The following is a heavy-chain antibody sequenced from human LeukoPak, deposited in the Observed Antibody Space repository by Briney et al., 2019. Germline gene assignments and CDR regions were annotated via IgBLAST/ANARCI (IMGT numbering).Heavy chain of an antibody. CDR3: ARHFGYDDTSDYQGVPDY. CDR1: GVSINSNTYS. V-gene: IGHV4-39*01. CDR2: ISYTGNT. J-gene: IGHJ4*02. D-gene: IGHD3-22*01. Sequence: SETLSLTCTVSGVSINSNTYSWGWIRQPPGEGLEWIGTISYTGNTYFNSSLKSRVTIFVDTSNTQFSLKLSSVTAADTAVYYCARHFGYDDTSDYQGVPDYWGQGSLVTVSS.